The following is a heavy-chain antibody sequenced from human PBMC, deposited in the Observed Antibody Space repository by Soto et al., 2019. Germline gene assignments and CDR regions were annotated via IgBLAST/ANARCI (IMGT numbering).Heavy chain of an antibody. CDR3: AREALSGTYYYGMDV. CDR1: GYTFTSYG. V-gene: IGHV1-18*01. CDR2: ISAYNGNT. D-gene: IGHD2-15*01. J-gene: IGHJ6*02. Sequence: ASVKVSCKACGYTFTSYGFSWVRQAPGQGLEWMGWISAYNGNTNYAQKLQGRVTMTADTSTSTAYMELRSLRSDDTAVYYCAREALSGTYYYGMDVWGQGTTVTVSS.